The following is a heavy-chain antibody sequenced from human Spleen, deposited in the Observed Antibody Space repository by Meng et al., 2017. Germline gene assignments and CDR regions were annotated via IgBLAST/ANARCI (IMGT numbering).Heavy chain of an antibody. CDR3: ARGPTTMAHDFDY. J-gene: IGHJ4*02. CDR1: GVSFSDYY. Sequence: QAQLQQGGAVLLKPSETLSLTCVVSGVSFSDYYWGWIRQPPGKGLEWIGEINHSGSTNYNPSLESRATISVDTSQNNLSLKLSSVTAADSAVYYCARGPTTMAHDFDYWGQGTLVTVSS. CDR2: INHSGST. V-gene: IGHV4-34*01. D-gene: IGHD4-11*01.